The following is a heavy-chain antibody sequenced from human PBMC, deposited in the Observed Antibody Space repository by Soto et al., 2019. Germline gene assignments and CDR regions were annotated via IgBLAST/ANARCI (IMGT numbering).Heavy chain of an antibody. CDR1: GGSFSGYY. CDR3: ARGRDVEDIVVVPAAMPHPSGYYFDY. CDR2: INHSGST. Sequence: QVQLQQWGAGLLKPSETLSLTCAVYGGSFSGYYWSWIRQPPGKGLEWIGEINHSGSTNYNPSLKSRVTISVHTSKNQFSLKLSSVTAADTAVYYCARGRDVEDIVVVPAAMPHPSGYYFDYWGQGTLVTVSS. J-gene: IGHJ4*02. D-gene: IGHD2-2*01. V-gene: IGHV4-34*01.